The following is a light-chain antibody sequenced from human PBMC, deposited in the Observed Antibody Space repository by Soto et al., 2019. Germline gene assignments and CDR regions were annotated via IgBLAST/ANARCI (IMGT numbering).Light chain of an antibody. CDR1: QSVSSN. CDR2: AAS. V-gene: IGKV3-15*01. Sequence: ETVMTQSPATLSVSPGERATLSCRASQSVSSNLAWYQQKFGQAPRLLIYAASTRATGIPARFSGSGSGTEFTLTISSLQSEDFAVYYCQQYNNWPYTFGQGTKLEIK. J-gene: IGKJ2*01. CDR3: QQYNNWPYT.